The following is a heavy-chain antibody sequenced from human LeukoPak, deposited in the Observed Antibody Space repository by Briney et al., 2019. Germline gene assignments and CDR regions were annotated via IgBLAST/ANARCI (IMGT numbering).Heavy chain of an antibody. Sequence: GGSLRLSCAASGFTFSSYSMNWVRQAPGKGLEWVSSISMYSTYIYYTDSVKGRFTISRDNAKNSLYLQMNSLRAEDTAVYYCARERTKGGSDAFDTWGQGTMVTVSS. CDR3: ARERTKGGSDAFDT. D-gene: IGHD1-1*01. J-gene: IGHJ3*02. V-gene: IGHV3-21*06. CDR1: GFTFSSYS. CDR2: ISMYSTYI.